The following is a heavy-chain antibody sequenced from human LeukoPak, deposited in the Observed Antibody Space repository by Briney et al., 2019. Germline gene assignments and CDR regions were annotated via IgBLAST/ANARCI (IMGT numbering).Heavy chain of an antibody. CDR3: ARDRVDKGAFDY. V-gene: IGHV3-7*01. CDR2: IKQDGSGK. Sequence: GGSLRLSCAASGFTFSSYWMSLFRQAPGKGLEWVANIKQDGSGKYYVDSVKGRFTISRDNAKNSLYLQMNSLRAEDTAVYYCARDRVDKGAFDYWGQGTLVTVSS. CDR1: GFTFSSYW. J-gene: IGHJ4*02. D-gene: IGHD2-15*01.